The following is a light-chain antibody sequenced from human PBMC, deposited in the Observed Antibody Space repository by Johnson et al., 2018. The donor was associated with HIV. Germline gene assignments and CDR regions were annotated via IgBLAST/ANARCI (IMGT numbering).Light chain of an antibody. CDR3: GTWDSSLSAEV. CDR2: ENN. V-gene: IGLV1-51*02. Sequence: QSVLTQPPSVSAAPGQTVTISCSGSSSNVGSSFVSWYQQLPGTAPKLLIYENNKRPSGIPDRFSGSKSGTSATLGITGLQTGDEADYYCGTWDSSLSAEVFGTGTKVTVL. J-gene: IGLJ1*01. CDR1: SSNVGSSF.